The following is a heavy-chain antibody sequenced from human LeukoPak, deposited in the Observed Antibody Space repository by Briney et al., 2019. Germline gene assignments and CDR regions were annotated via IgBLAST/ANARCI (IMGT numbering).Heavy chain of an antibody. CDR1: GFTFEDYV. J-gene: IGHJ4*02. V-gene: IGHV3-43*02. CDR2: ISGDGAST. Sequence: TGGSLRLSCAASGFTFEDYVMHWVRQAPGKGLEWVSFISGDGASTYYADSVKGRFTISRDNSKNSLYLQVHSPRTEDTALYYCAKDFYCSAGNCYSPFDHWGQGTLVTVSS. D-gene: IGHD2-15*01. CDR3: AKDFYCSAGNCYSPFDH.